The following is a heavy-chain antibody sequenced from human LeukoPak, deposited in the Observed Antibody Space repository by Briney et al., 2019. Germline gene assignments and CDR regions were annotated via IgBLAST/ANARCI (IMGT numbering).Heavy chain of an antibody. Sequence: SETLSLTCTVSGGSIPTKNFYWGWIRQPPGKGLEWIGSVFYSGRTYYNPSLKSRVTIFVDPSKNQFSLNLRSVTAADTAVYYCARGIAAAGTHLDYWGQGTLVTVSS. CDR1: GGSIPTKNFY. J-gene: IGHJ4*02. D-gene: IGHD6-13*01. CDR2: VFYSGRT. CDR3: ARGIAAAGTHLDY. V-gene: IGHV4-39*01.